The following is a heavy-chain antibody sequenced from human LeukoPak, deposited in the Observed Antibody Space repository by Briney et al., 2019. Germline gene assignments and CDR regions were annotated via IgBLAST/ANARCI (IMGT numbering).Heavy chain of an antibody. J-gene: IGHJ5*02. D-gene: IGHD2-21*01. CDR3: ARGVNPASPYWFDP. CDR1: GGSISSYC. CDR2: IYYSGST. Sequence: PSETLSLTCTVSGGSISSYCWSWIRQPPGKGLEWIGYIYYSGSTNYNPSLKSRVTISVDTSKNQFSLKLSSVTAADTAVYYCARGVNPASPYWFDPWGQGTLVTVSS. V-gene: IGHV4-59*08.